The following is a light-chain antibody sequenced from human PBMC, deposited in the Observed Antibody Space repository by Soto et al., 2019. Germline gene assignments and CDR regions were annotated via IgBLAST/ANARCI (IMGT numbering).Light chain of an antibody. Sequence: EIVLTQSPGTLSLSPGERATLSCRASQSVSSSYLAWYQQKPGQAPRLLIYGASSRATGIPDRFIGGVSGTDFTLTISRQEPEDFAVYYCQQYVSLPFTFGPGTKVDIK. J-gene: IGKJ3*01. CDR2: GAS. CDR3: QQYVSLPFT. CDR1: QSVSSSY. V-gene: IGKV3-20*01.